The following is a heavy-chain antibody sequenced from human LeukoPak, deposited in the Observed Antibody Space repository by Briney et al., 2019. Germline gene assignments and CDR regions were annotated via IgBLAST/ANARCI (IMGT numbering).Heavy chain of an antibody. D-gene: IGHD5-24*01. CDR2: VFFGGQT. CDR1: GDPVWSYY. Sequence: PSETLSLTCSVSGDPVWSYYWTWVRQPPEKGLEWIGYVFFGGQTNYNPSVKSRVTISLDTSRSQFSLNLTSVTAADSAMYYCASGAYADRTGYNLDSWGQGTLVIVSS. CDR3: ASGAYADRTGYNLDS. J-gene: IGHJ4*02. V-gene: IGHV4-59*02.